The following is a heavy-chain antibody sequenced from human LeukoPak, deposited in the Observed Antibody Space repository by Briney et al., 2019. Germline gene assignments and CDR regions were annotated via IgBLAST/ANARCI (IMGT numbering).Heavy chain of an antibody. Sequence: GGSLRLSCAASGFTFSGSAMHWVRQASGKGLEWVGRIRSKANSYATAYAASVKGRFTISRDDSKNTAYLQMNSLKTEDTAVYYCAKGTFGYSYGSVDYWGQGTLVTVSS. V-gene: IGHV3-73*01. CDR2: IRSKANSYAT. J-gene: IGHJ4*02. CDR3: AKGTFGYSYGSVDY. D-gene: IGHD5-18*01. CDR1: GFTFSGSA.